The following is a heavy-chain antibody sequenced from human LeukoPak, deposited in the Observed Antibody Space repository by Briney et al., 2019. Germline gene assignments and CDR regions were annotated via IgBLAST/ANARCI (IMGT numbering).Heavy chain of an antibody. D-gene: IGHD3-10*01. V-gene: IGHV3-21*04. CDR2: ISSSSSYI. CDR1: GFTFSSYS. CDR3: ARDLGWFGAPFDY. Sequence: PGGSLRLSCAASGFTFSSYSMNWVRQAPGKGLEWVSSISSSSSYIYYADSVKGRFTISRDNAKNTLYLQMNSLRAEDTAVYYCARDLGWFGAPFDYWGQGTLVTVSS. J-gene: IGHJ4*02.